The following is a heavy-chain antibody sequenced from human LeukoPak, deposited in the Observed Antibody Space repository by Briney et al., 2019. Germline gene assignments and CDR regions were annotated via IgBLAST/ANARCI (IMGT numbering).Heavy chain of an antibody. D-gene: IGHD6-19*01. CDR3: ARTIAVANDY. Sequence: SETLSLTCAVYGGSFSGYYWSWIRQPPGKGLEWTGEINHSGSTNYNPSLKSRVTISVDTSKNQFSLKLSSVTAADTAVYYCARTIAVANDYWGQGTLVTVSS. J-gene: IGHJ4*02. CDR2: INHSGST. CDR1: GGSFSGYY. V-gene: IGHV4-34*01.